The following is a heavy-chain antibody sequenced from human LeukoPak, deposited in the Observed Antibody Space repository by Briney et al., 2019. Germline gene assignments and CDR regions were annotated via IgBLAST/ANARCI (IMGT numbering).Heavy chain of an antibody. CDR1: GFTFSDYA. V-gene: IGHV3-30*18. Sequence: GGSLRLSCVGSGFTFSDYAIHWVRQAPGKGLEWVAVSAHDEVGKQFADSVKGRFTLSRDNSRDSVHLQMNRLRDEDTAVYYCAKDHGYGEHEPFESWGQGSLVTVSS. J-gene: IGHJ4*02. D-gene: IGHD4/OR15-4a*01. CDR3: AKDHGYGEHEPFES. CDR2: SAHDEVGK.